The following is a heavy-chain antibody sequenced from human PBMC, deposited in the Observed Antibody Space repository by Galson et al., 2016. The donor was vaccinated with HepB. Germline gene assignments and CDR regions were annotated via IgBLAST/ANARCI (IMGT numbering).Heavy chain of an antibody. D-gene: IGHD2-21*01. J-gene: IGHJ5*02. CDR3: ARGNRVVVIPTTKFDP. Sequence: SVKVSCKASGYTFTDYSDYYLHWVRQVPGQGLEWMGMITPNAGNTNFAQRFQDRLSMARDPSTTTVYMELSSLPVEDTAVYYCARGNRVVVIPTTKFDPWGQGTLVTVSS. CDR1: GYTFTDYSDYY. CDR2: ITPNAGNT. V-gene: IGHV1-46*01.